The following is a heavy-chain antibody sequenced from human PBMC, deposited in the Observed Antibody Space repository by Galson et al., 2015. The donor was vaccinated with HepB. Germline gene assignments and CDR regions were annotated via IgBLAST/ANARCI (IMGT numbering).Heavy chain of an antibody. D-gene: IGHD1-26*01. CDR1: GYTFTSYH. V-gene: IGHV1-46*01. Sequence: SVKVSCKASGYTFTSYHMHWVRQAPGQGLEWMGIINPSGGSTSYAQKFQGRVTMTRDTSTSTVHMELSSLRSEDTAVYYCARDEAGVGDGYAGYYYGMDVWGQGTTVTVSS. CDR2: INPSGGST. CDR3: ARDEAGVGDGYAGYYYGMDV. J-gene: IGHJ6*02.